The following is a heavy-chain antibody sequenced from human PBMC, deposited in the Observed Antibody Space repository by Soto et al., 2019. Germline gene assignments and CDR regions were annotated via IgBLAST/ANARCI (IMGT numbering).Heavy chain of an antibody. V-gene: IGHV2-5*02. Sequence: QITLKESGPTLVKPTQTLTLTCTFSGFSLSTSGVGVGWIRQPPGKALEWLALIYCDDDKRYSPSLKSRLTITKDTSKNQVVLTMTNMDPVDTATYYCAHRVGFGELLYAMDVWGQGTTVTVSS. CDR1: GFSLSTSGVG. D-gene: IGHD3-10*01. J-gene: IGHJ6*02. CDR2: IYCDDDK. CDR3: AHRVGFGELLYAMDV.